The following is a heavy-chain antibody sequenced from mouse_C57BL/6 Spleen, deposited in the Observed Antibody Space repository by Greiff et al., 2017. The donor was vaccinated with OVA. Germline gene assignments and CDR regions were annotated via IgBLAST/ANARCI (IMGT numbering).Heavy chain of an antibody. CDR2: ISYDGSN. V-gene: IGHV3-6*01. J-gene: IGHJ2*01. CDR3: AREAYGSGYYFDY. Sequence: EVQLQESGPGLVKPSQSLSLTCSVTGYSITSGYYWNWIRQFPGNQLEWMGYISYDGSNNYNPSLKNRIAITRDTSKNQFFLKLNYVTTEDTAAYYCAREAYGSGYYFDYWGQGTTLTVSS. CDR1: GYSITSGYY. D-gene: IGHD1-1*01.